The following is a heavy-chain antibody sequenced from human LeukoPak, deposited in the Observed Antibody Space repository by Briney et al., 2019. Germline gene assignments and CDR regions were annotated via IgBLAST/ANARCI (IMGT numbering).Heavy chain of an antibody. D-gene: IGHD5-12*01. CDR2: INPNSGGT. V-gene: IGHV1-2*02. CDR3: ARDRGSGYDWSY. J-gene: IGHJ4*02. Sequence: ASVKVSCKASGYTFTGYYMHWVRQAPGQGLEWMGWINPNSGGTNYAQEFQGRVTMTRDTSISTAYMELSRLRSDDTAVYYCARDRGSGYDWSYWGQGTLVTVSS. CDR1: GYTFTGYY.